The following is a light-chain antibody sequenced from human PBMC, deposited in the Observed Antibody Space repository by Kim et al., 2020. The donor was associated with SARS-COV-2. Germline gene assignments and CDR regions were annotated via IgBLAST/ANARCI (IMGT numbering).Light chain of an antibody. CDR3: YSYADDMMT. CDR2: EAN. J-gene: IGLJ2*01. CDR1: STDLGGHNF. Sequence: QSALTQPPSVSGSPGQSVTISCTGTSTDLGGHNFVSWYQQHPGQAPKLLIYEANKRPSGVPDRFSGSKSGNAASLSVSGLQAEDEADYYCYSYADDMMTFGGGTQLTVL. V-gene: IGLV2-8*01.